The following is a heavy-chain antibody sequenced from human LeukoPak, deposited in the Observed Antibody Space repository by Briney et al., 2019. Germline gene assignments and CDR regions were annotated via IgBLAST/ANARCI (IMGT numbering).Heavy chain of an antibody. D-gene: IGHD2-2*01. Sequence: SETLSLTCTVSGGSISSGGYYWGWIRQPPGKGLEWIGSIYYSGSTYYNPSLKSRVTISVDTSKNQFSLKLSSVTAADTAVYYCARYCSSTSCSLFDYWGQGTLVTVSS. CDR1: GGSISSGGYY. J-gene: IGHJ4*02. V-gene: IGHV4-39*01. CDR2: IYYSGST. CDR3: ARYCSSTSCSLFDY.